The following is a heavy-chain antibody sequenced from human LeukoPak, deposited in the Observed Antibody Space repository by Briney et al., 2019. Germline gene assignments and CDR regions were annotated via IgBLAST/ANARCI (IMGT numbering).Heavy chain of an antibody. Sequence: ASVKVSCKASGYTFTSYDINWVRQATGQGLEWMGWMNPNSGNTGYAQKFQGRVTMTRNTSISTAYMELSSLRSEDTAVCYCASVRFLEWYLFDYWGQGTLVTVSS. CDR2: MNPNSGNT. J-gene: IGHJ4*02. CDR1: GYTFTSYD. CDR3: ASVRFLEWYLFDY. D-gene: IGHD3-3*01. V-gene: IGHV1-8*01.